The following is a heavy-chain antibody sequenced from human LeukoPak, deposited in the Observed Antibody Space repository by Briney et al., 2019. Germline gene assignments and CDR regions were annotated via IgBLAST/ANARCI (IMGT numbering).Heavy chain of an antibody. Sequence: PETLSLTCAVSGASISGSGYYLGWIRQPPGKGLEWIGNIYYTGSTYYNASLQSRVTISIDMSKNQFSLRLSSVTAADTAVYYCARTTEGGYTYGYFYYYYMDVWGKGTTVTISS. J-gene: IGHJ6*03. CDR2: IYYTGST. CDR3: ARTTEGGYTYGYFYYYYMDV. CDR1: GASISGSGYY. D-gene: IGHD5-18*01. V-gene: IGHV4-39*07.